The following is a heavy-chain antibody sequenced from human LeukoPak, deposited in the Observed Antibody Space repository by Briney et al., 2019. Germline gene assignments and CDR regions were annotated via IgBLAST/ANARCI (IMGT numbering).Heavy chain of an antibody. CDR3: AKSALRGYSYGHFDY. J-gene: IGHJ4*02. V-gene: IGHV3-9*01. CDR2: ISWNSGSI. CDR1: GFTFDDYA. D-gene: IGHD5-18*01. Sequence: GRSLRLSCAASGFTFDDYAMHWVRQAPGKGLEWVSGISWNSGSIGYADSVKGRFTISRDSAKNSLYLQMNSLRADDTAFYYCAKSALRGYSYGHFDYWGQGTLVTVSS.